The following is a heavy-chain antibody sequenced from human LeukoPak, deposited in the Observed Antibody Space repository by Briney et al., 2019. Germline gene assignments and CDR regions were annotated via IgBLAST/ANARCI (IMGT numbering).Heavy chain of an antibody. V-gene: IGHV4-59*07. D-gene: IGHD3-9*01. CDR2: MYYSGST. Sequence: SDTLSLTYTVSGPSISRYYWSWLRQPPRRGREGIGYMYYSGSTNYKPSLKRRVTISVDTSKSQFSLKLSSVTAADTAVYYCARVIYDILTGYSFDYWGEGTLLTVSS. J-gene: IGHJ4*02. CDR1: GPSISRYY. CDR3: ARVIYDILTGYSFDY.